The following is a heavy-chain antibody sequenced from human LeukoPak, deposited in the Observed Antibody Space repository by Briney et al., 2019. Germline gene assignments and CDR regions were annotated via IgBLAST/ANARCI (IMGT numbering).Heavy chain of an antibody. D-gene: IGHD2-2*01. CDR3: TREGRYCSSTSCYVCLDF. V-gene: IGHV3-72*01. CDR2: IKNKANSYTT. J-gene: IGHJ4*02. Sequence: GGSLRLSCAASGFXFSDHYMDWVRQAPGKGLEWVGRIKNKANSYTTEYAASVKGRITVTREDSKNALYLQMNSLKTEDTAVYYCTREGRYCSSTSCYVCLDFWGQGTLVTVSS. CDR1: GFXFSDHY.